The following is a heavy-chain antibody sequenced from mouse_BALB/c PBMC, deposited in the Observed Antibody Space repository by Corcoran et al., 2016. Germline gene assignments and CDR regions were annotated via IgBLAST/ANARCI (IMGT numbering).Heavy chain of an antibody. Sequence: QIQLVQSGPELKKPGETVKISCKASGYTFTNYGMNWVKQAPGKGLKWMGGINTYTGEPTYADDFKGRLAFSLETSASTAYLQINNLKNEDTATDFCAREPLAMDYWGQGTSVTVSS. CDR2: INTYTGEP. J-gene: IGHJ4*01. CDR3: AREPLAMDY. CDR1: GYTFTNYG. V-gene: IGHV9-3-1*01.